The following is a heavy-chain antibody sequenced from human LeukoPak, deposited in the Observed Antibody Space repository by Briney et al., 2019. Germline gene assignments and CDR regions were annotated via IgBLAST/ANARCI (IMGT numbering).Heavy chain of an antibody. CDR3: AREQGHAFDI. CDR1: GYTFTSYD. J-gene: IGHJ3*02. D-gene: IGHD6-19*01. V-gene: IGHV1-8*03. CDR2: MNPNSGNT. Sequence: ASVKVSCKASGYTFTSYDINWVRQATGQGLEWMGWMNPNSGNTGYAQKFQGRVTITRNTSISTAYMELSRLRSDDTAVYYCAREQGHAFDIWGQGTMVTVSS.